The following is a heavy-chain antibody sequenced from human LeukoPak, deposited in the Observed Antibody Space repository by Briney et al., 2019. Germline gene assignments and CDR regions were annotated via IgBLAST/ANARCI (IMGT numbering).Heavy chain of an antibody. CDR1: GGSISSYY. CDR3: ARGAVAGSFDY. V-gene: IGHV4-4*07. CDR2: IYTSGST. J-gene: IGHJ4*02. Sequence: SETLSLTCTVSGGSISSYYWSWIRQPAGKGLQWIGRIYTSGSTDYNPSLKSRVTMSVDTSKNQFSLKLSSVTAADTAVYYCARGAVAGSFDYWGQGTLVTVSS. D-gene: IGHD6-19*01.